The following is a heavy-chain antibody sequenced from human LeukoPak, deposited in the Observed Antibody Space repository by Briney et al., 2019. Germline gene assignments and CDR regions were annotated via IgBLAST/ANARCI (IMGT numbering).Heavy chain of an antibody. J-gene: IGHJ4*02. Sequence: GGSLRLSCAASGFTSSSSAMSWVRQAPGKGLEWVSGISGSGGSKYYADSVRGRFTISRDNSKNTLYLQMNSLRAEDTAVYYCAKDRVSGYYFTVYYFDYWGQGTLVTVSS. CDR1: GFTSSSSA. CDR3: AKDRVSGYYFTVYYFDY. CDR2: ISGSGGSK. D-gene: IGHD2/OR15-2a*01. V-gene: IGHV3-23*01.